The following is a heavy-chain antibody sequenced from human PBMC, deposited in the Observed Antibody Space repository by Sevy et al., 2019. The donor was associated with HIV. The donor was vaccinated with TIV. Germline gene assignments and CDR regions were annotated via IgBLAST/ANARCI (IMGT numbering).Heavy chain of an antibody. D-gene: IGHD3-10*01. J-gene: IGHJ6*02. CDR1: GFTFSSYS. V-gene: IGHV3-48*01. CDR2: ISSSSTI. Sequence: GGSLRLSCAASGFTFSSYSMNWVRQAPGKGLEWVSYISSSSTIYYADSVKGRFTISRDNAKNSLYLQMNSLRAEDTAVYYCARDRAYCASGDPYGMDVWGQGTTVTVSS. CDR3: ARDRAYCASGDPYGMDV.